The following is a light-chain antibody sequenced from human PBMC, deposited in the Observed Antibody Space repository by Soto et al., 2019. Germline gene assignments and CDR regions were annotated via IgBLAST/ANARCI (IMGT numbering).Light chain of an antibody. CDR3: AEWDDSLNGFV. CDR2: YNN. Sequence: QPVLTQPPSASGTPEQSVNISCSGCSSYIGINAINCYHQLPGTAPNLVIYYNNQQPSGAPDLFSGSTSGSSTSLAIRCLQSEDEADYYCAEWDDSLNGFVFGTGTKVTVL. J-gene: IGLJ1*01. CDR1: SSYIGINA. V-gene: IGLV1-44*01.